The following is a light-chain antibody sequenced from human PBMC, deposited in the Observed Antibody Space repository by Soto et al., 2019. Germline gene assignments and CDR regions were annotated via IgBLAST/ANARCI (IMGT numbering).Light chain of an antibody. Sequence: QSVLTQPRSVSGSPGQSVTISCTGTSSDVGGYNYVSWYQQHPGKAPKLLINDVSNRPSGISDRFSGSKSGNTASLTISGLQAEDEADYYCSSYTSSTTNVFGTGTKVTVL. CDR1: SSDVGGYNY. CDR2: DVS. J-gene: IGLJ1*01. CDR3: SSYTSSTTNV. V-gene: IGLV2-14*03.